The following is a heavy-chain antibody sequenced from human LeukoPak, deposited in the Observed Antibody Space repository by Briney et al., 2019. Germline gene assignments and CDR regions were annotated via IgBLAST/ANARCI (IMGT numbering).Heavy chain of an antibody. J-gene: IGHJ4*02. CDR3: ARASLSRGDREY. CDR1: GYTFSSYG. V-gene: IGHV1-18*01. D-gene: IGHD2-21*02. CDR2: ISAYNGNA. Sequence: ASVKVSCKASGYTFSSYGISWVRQAPGQGLEWMGWISAYNGNANYAQKFQGRVTMTTDTSTTTAYMELRSLRSDDTAVYYCARASLSRGDREYWGQGTLVTVSS.